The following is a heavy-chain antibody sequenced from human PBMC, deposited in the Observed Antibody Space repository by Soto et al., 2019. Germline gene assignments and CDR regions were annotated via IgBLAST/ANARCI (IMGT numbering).Heavy chain of an antibody. V-gene: IGHV1-69*06. CDR3: ARQLNYGIVVATSALDY. CDR1: GGTFSSYA. CDR2: IIPIFGTA. Sequence: GASVKVSCKASGGTFSSYAISWVRQAPGQGLEWMGGIIPIFGTANYAQKFQGRVTITADKSTSTAYMELSSLRSEDTAVYYCARQLNYGIVVATSALDYWGQGTLVTVS. J-gene: IGHJ4*02. D-gene: IGHD3-22*01.